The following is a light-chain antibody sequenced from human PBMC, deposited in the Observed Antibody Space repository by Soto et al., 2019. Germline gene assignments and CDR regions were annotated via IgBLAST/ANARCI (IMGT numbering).Light chain of an antibody. CDR1: QGINIY. J-gene: IGKJ1*01. CDR3: QHTYPNPSA. CDR2: AAS. Sequence: DIQMTQSPSSLSASVGDTVTIDCRTSQGINIYLNWYRQKPDRPPELLIYAASNLHTGVPARFSGVGSGTEFHLNIGNVQPEDFSSSYCQHTYPNPSAFGPGTKV. V-gene: IGKV1-39*01.